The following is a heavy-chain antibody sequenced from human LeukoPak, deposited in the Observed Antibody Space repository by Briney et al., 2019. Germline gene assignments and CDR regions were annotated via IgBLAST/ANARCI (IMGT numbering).Heavy chain of an antibody. V-gene: IGHV3-48*01. CDR2: ISTSGSTI. Sequence: GGSLRLSCAASGFSFKTYSINWVRQAPGKGLGWVSYISTSGSTIYYADSVKGRFTTSRDNAKNSLYLQMNSLRAEDTAVYYCVRADCSKTNCYYGMDVWGQGTTVTVSS. J-gene: IGHJ6*02. CDR3: VRADCSKTNCYYGMDV. CDR1: GFSFKTYS. D-gene: IGHD2-2*01.